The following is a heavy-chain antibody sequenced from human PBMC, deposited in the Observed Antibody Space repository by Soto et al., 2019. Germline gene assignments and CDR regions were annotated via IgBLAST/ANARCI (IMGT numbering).Heavy chain of an antibody. CDR3: ARGLYCSSTSCYPH. CDR1: GFVFRIHA. J-gene: IGHJ4*02. V-gene: IGHV3-21*01. CDR2: ISSSSSYI. Sequence: LRLSCAASGFVFRIHAMNWVRQAPGKGLEWVSSISSSSSYIYYADSVKGRFTISRDNAKNSLYLQMNSLRAEDTAVYYCARGLYCSSTSCYPHWGQGTLVTVSS. D-gene: IGHD2-2*01.